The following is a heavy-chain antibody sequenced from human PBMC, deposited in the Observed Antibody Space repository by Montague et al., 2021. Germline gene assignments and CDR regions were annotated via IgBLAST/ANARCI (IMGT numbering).Heavy chain of an antibody. CDR2: VSTDGSST. CDR3: ARARPTAPNSFDL. CDR1: GFSFSSHW. V-gene: IGHV3-74*01. J-gene: IGHJ4*02. Sequence: SLRLSCAASGFSFSSHWMHWVRQDPGRGLLWVSRVSTDGSSTNYADSVKGRFTISRDNAKNTLYLQMNSLRAEDTAVYYCARARPTAPNSFDLWGQGTLVTVSS. D-gene: IGHD5-18*01.